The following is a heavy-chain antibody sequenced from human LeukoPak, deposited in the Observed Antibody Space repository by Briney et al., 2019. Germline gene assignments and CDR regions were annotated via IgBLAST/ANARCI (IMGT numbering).Heavy chain of an antibody. D-gene: IGHD3-22*01. J-gene: IGHJ4*02. CDR3: ARVYYDSSGYYTFDY. Sequence: PSETLSLTCTVSGGSVSSGSYYWSWIRQPAGKGLEWIGYIYYSGSTNYNPSLKSRVTISVDTSKNQFSLKLSSVTAADTAVYYCARVYYDSSGYYTFDYWGQGTLVTVSS. CDR2: IYYSGST. V-gene: IGHV4-61*01. CDR1: GGSVSSGSYY.